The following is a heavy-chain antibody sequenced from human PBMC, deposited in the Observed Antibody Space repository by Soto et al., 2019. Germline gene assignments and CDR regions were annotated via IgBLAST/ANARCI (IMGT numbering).Heavy chain of an antibody. V-gene: IGHV4-4*07. CDR1: GGSISSYY. Sequence: SETLSLTCTVSGGSISSYYWSWIRQPAGKGLEWIGRIYTSGSTNYNPPLKSRVTMSVDTSKNQFSLKLSSVTAADTAVYYCARDFSSMVRGPNWFDPWGQGTLVTVPS. CDR2: IYTSGST. D-gene: IGHD3-10*01. CDR3: ARDFSSMVRGPNWFDP. J-gene: IGHJ5*02.